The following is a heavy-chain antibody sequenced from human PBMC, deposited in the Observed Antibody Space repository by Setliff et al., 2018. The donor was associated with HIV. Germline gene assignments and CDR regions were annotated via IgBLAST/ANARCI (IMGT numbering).Heavy chain of an antibody. CDR1: GYTLTDYY. J-gene: IGHJ3*01. V-gene: IGHV1-18*04. CDR3: ARVPDRSAWFSGGHDPFDL. CDR2: ISGFNGNT. Sequence: ASVKVSCKASGYTLTDYYMHWVRQAPGQGLERMGWISGFNGNTKYAQSFQDRVALTTETATSTAYMEMRSLRSDDTAVYFCARVPDRSAWFSGGHDPFDLWGLGTMVTVSS. D-gene: IGHD6-19*01.